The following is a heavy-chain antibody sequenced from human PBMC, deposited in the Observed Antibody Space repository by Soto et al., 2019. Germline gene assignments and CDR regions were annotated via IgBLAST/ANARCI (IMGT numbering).Heavy chain of an antibody. J-gene: IGHJ3*02. CDR2: INPSGGST. CDR3: ARDRRIVGATIDAFDI. Sequence: ASVKVSCQPSGYTFTSYYMHWVRQAPGQGLEWMGIINPSGGSTSYAQKFQGRVTMTRDTSTRTVYMELSSLRSEDTAVYYCARDRRIVGATIDAFDIWGQGTMVTVSS. D-gene: IGHD1-26*01. V-gene: IGHV1-46*01. CDR1: GYTFTSYY.